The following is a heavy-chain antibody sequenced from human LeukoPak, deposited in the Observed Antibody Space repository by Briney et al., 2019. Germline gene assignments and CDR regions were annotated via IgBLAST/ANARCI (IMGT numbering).Heavy chain of an antibody. J-gene: IGHJ4*02. V-gene: IGHV4-34*01. CDR1: GGSFSGYY. CDR3: ARGDTAMAHFDY. CDR2: INHSGST. Sequence: SETLSLTCAVYGGSFSGYYWSWIRQPPGMGLEWIGEINHSGSTNYNPSLKSRVTISVDTSKNQFSLKLSSVTAADTAVYYCARGDTAMAHFDYWGQGTLVTVSS. D-gene: IGHD5-18*01.